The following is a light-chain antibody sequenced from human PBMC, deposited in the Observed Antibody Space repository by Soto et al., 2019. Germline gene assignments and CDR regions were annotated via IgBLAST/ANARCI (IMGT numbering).Light chain of an antibody. CDR3: HQRQSWPRT. CDR2: QTS. CDR1: QYINTS. Sequence: EMVLTQSPSTLSSFPGDRVTLACRARQYINTSLAGYQHRPGQAPSLLIYQTSIRAAVLPARFSASVTGTDFTLTISDVQPEDFAVYYFHQRQSWPRTFGQGTKVDI. V-gene: IGKV3-11*01. J-gene: IGKJ1*01.